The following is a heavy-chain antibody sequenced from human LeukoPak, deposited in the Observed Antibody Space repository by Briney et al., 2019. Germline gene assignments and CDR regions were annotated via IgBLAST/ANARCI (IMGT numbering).Heavy chain of an antibody. V-gene: IGHV3-30*02. J-gene: IGHJ4*02. CDR1: GFTFSNYG. Sequence: GGSLRLSCAASGFTFSNYGMHWVRQAPGKGLEWVALISFDGSQKYYADSVKGRFTISRDNAKNSLYLQMNSLRAEDTALYYCAKDVDYDILTGYLDYWGQGTLVTVSS. D-gene: IGHD3-9*01. CDR3: AKDVDYDILTGYLDY. CDR2: ISFDGSQK.